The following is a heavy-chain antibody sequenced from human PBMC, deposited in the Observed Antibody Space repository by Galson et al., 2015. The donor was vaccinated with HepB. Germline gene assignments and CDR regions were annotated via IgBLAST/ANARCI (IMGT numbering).Heavy chain of an antibody. CDR1: GFTFSSYS. CDR3: ARGSSRYCSGGSCPPLDY. D-gene: IGHD2-15*01. CDR2: ISSSSSTI. J-gene: IGHJ4*02. V-gene: IGHV3-48*01. Sequence: SLRLSCAASGFTFSSYSMNWVRQAPGKGLEWVSYISSSSSTIYYADSVKGRFTISRDNAKNSLYLQMNSLRAEDTAVYYCARGSSRYCSGGSCPPLDYWGQGTLVTVSS.